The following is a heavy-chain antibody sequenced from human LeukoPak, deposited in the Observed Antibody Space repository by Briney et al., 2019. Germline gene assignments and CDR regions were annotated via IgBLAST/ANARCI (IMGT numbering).Heavy chain of an antibody. J-gene: IGHJ4*02. CDR1: GGSISRYY. V-gene: IGHV4-59*01. D-gene: IGHD6-25*01. Sequence: SETLSLTCTVSGGSISRYYWSWIRQPPGKGLEWIGHIYYRGSTNYNPSIKSRVTMPVDTSKNQFSLKLSSVTAADTAVYYCARGRGFYFDYWGQGTLVTVSS. CDR2: IYYRGST. CDR3: ARGRGFYFDY.